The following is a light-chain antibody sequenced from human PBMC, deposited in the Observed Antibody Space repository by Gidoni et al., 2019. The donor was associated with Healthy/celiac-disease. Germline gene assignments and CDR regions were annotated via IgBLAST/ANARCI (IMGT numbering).Light chain of an antibody. CDR3: QQRSNWPQLT. V-gene: IGKV3-11*01. CDR2: EES. J-gene: IGKJ4*01. Sequence: EIVLTQSQATLSLSPGERATLSCRASQSVSSYLAWYQRKPGQAPRLLLYEESSRATGIPARFSGSGSGTDFTLTISSLEPEDFAVYYCQQRSNWPQLTFGGGTKVEIK. CDR1: QSVSSY.